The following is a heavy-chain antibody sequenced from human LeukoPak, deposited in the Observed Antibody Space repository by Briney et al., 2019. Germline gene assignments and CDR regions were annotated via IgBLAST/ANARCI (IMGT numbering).Heavy chain of an antibody. Sequence: EASVKVSFKASGGTFSSYAISWVRQAPGQGLEWMGGIIPIFGTANYAQKFQGRVTITADESTSTAYMELSSLRSEDTAVYYCASLSGPMWFGMDVWGQGTTVTVSS. J-gene: IGHJ6*02. CDR2: IIPIFGTA. D-gene: IGHD1-26*01. CDR3: ASLSGPMWFGMDV. V-gene: IGHV1-69*13. CDR1: GGTFSSYA.